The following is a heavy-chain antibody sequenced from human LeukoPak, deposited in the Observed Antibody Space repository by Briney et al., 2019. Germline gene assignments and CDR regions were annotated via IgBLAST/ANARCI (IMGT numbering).Heavy chain of an antibody. V-gene: IGHV1-69*05. J-gene: IGHJ4*02. Sequence: SVKVSCKASGGTFSGYAISWVRQAPGQGLEWMGRIIPIFGTANYAQKFQGRVTITTDESTSTAYMELSSLRSEDTAVYYCASDPLVATGYFDYWGQGTLVTVSS. D-gene: IGHD5-12*01. CDR3: ASDPLVATGYFDY. CDR1: GGTFSGYA. CDR2: IIPIFGTA.